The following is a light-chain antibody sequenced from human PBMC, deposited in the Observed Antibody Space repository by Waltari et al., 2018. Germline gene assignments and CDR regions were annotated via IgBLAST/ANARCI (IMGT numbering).Light chain of an antibody. J-gene: IGKJ4*01. Sequence: DIVMTQSPASLAVSLGERATLTCKSSQNVFFTSNDKNYLAWYQQKAGQPPKLLIYWASTRKSGVPDRFSGSGSGTDFTLTISSLQAEDVAVYYCQQYYNPPLTFGGGTKVEIK. CDR3: QQYYNPPLT. CDR1: QNVFFTSNDKNY. V-gene: IGKV4-1*01. CDR2: WAS.